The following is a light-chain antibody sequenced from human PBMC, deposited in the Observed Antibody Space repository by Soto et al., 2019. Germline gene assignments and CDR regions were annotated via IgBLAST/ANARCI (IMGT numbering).Light chain of an antibody. CDR1: QGISSY. V-gene: IGKV1-9*01. CDR3: QQLNSYPPYT. Sequence: DIQLTQSPSFLSASVGDRVTITCRASQGISSYLAWYQQKPGKAPKLLIYAASTLQSGVPSRFSGSGSGTEFTITISSLQPEDFATYYCQQLNSYPPYTFGQGTKLEIK. CDR2: AAS. J-gene: IGKJ2*01.